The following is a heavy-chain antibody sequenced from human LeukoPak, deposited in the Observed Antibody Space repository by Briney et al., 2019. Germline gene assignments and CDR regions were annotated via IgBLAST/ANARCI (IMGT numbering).Heavy chain of an antibody. Sequence: GASVKVSCKASGYTFTSYYMHWVRQAPGQGLEWIGIINPSGGSTSYAQKFQGRVTMTRDMSTSTVYMELSSLRSEDTAVYYCARVKPIAAAGPWQHYFDYWGQGTLVTVSS. CDR3: ARVKPIAAAGPWQHYFDY. D-gene: IGHD6-13*01. J-gene: IGHJ4*02. CDR2: INPSGGST. V-gene: IGHV1-46*01. CDR1: GYTFTSYY.